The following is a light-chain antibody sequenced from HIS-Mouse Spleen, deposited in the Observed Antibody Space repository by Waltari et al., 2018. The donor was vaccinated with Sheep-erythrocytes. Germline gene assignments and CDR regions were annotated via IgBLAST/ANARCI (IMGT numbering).Light chain of an antibody. Sequence: EIVLTQSPATLSLSLGERATLPSRASQSVSSYLAWYQQKPGQAARPLSSDASNRATAIPATFGGSGSETDFTLTISSLEPDDFAVYYCQQRSNWLTFGEGTKVEIK. CDR2: DAS. CDR1: QSVSSY. J-gene: IGKJ4*01. CDR3: QQRSNWLT. V-gene: IGKV3-11*01.